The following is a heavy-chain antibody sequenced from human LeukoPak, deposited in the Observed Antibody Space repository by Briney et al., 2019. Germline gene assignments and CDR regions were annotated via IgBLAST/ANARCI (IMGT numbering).Heavy chain of an antibody. Sequence: SVKVSCKASGGTFSNYAINWVRQAPGQGLEWMGGIIPIFGTTNHAQKFQGRVRITADKSTSTAYMELSSLRSEDTAVYYCARPRFPYYRLSGADYQYMDVWGKGTTVPVSS. V-gene: IGHV1-69*06. CDR2: IIPIFGTT. J-gene: IGHJ6*03. CDR1: GGTFSNYA. CDR3: ARPRFPYYRLSGADYQYMDV. D-gene: IGHD3-10*01.